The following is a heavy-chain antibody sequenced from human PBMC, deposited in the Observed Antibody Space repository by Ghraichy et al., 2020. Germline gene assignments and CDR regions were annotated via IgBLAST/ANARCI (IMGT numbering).Heavy chain of an antibody. CDR2: ISVYNGNT. CDR3: ARDYYYDSSGYQYFEY. J-gene: IGHJ4*02. V-gene: IGHV1-18*04. CDR1: GYTFSNYG. D-gene: IGHD3-22*01. Sequence: ASVKVSCKASGYTFSNYGMSWVRQAPGQGPEWMGWISVYNGNTNYAQNLQGRVTMTTDTSTSTAYMELRSLRSDDTAVYYCARDYYYDSSGYQYFEYWGQGTLVTASS.